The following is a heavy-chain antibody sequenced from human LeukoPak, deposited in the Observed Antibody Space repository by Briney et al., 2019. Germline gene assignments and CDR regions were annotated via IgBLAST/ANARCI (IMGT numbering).Heavy chain of an antibody. V-gene: IGHV4-59*01. D-gene: IGHD4-17*01. Sequence: PSETLSLTCTVSGGSISNYYWSWIRQPPEKGLEWIGYIYNSGHTNYNPSLKSRVTISEDTSKNQLSLKLSSVTAADTAVYYCARAAVTTSRYFQHWGQGTLVTVSS. CDR2: IYNSGHT. CDR3: ARAAVTTSRYFQH. J-gene: IGHJ1*01. CDR1: GGSISNYY.